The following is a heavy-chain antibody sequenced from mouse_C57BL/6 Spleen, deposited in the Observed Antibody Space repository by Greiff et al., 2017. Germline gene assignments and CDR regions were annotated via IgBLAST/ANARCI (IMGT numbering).Heavy chain of an antibody. CDR1: GYTFTSSG. V-gene: IGHV1-81*01. J-gene: IGHJ2*01. CDR3: ARSEGLPYCFDD. D-gene: IGHD2-4*01. Sequence: VQLQQSGAELARPGASVKLSCKASGYTFTSSGISWVKQRPGQGLEWIGEIYPRSGNTYYNEKFKGKAPLPADKSSSTAYMELRSLTSEDSAVYFCARSEGLPYCFDDWGQGTTLTVSS. CDR2: IYPRSGNT.